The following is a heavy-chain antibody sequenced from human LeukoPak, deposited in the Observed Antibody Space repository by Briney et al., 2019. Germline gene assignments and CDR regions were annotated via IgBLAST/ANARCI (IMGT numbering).Heavy chain of an antibody. Sequence: PGGSLRLSCAASGFTFRNYAMSWVRQSPGKGLEWVSTVIGSVVSTFYADSVKGRFTISRDNSKNTLYLQMNSLRAEDTAVYYCARGPYSSSSPFDYWGQGTLVTVSS. CDR2: VIGSVVST. J-gene: IGHJ4*02. D-gene: IGHD6-6*01. V-gene: IGHV3-23*01. CDR3: ARGPYSSSSPFDY. CDR1: GFTFRNYA.